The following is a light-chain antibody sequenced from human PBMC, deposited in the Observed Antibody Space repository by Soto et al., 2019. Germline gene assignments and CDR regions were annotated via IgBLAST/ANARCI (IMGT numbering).Light chain of an antibody. CDR2: YDS. CDR1: NIGSKS. J-gene: IGLJ2*01. Sequence: SYELTQPPSVSVAPGKTARITCGGNNIGSKSVHWYQQKPGQASVLVIYYDSDRPSGIPERFSGSNSGNTATLTISRVEAGDEADYYCQVWDSSSDPVVFGGGTKLTVL. CDR3: QVWDSSSDPVV. V-gene: IGLV3-21*04.